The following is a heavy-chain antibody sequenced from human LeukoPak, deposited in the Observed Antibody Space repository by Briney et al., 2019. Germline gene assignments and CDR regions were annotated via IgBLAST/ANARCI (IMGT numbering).Heavy chain of an antibody. J-gene: IGHJ4*02. Sequence: GASVKVSCKVSGGSFSSYAIIWVRQAPGQGLKWMGRVIPIFCTANYEQKFQGTVTITTAESTGTAYMELSSLRSEDRAVYYWAIVLEFLRPEVAYWGQGTLVTVSS. CDR3: AIVLEFLRPEVAY. CDR1: GGSFSSYA. CDR2: VIPIFCTA. D-gene: IGHD2-8*01. V-gene: IGHV1-69*05.